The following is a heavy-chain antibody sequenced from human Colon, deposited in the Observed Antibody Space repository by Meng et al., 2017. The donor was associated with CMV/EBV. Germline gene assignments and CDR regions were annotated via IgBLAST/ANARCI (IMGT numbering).Heavy chain of an antibody. J-gene: IGHJ4*02. D-gene: IGHD1-26*01. CDR1: GFTFRRAW. Sequence: SGFTFRRAWMSWVRQAPGKGLEWVGRITGNDIGGTVDYAASVKGRFTISRDDLKDTLYLQMDSLKSEDTAVYYCAKGGPLGSYFDYWGQGALVTSPQ. CDR2: ITGNDIGGTV. CDR3: AKGGPLGSYFDY. V-gene: IGHV3-15*01.